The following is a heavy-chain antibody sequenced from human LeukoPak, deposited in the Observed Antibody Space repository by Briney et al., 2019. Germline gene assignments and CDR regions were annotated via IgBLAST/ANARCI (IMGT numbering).Heavy chain of an antibody. CDR2: LYSGGST. J-gene: IGHJ5*02. Sequence: GGSLRLSCAASGFTVSTNYMSWARQAPGKGLEWVSVLYSGGSTYYADSVKGRFTISRDKSKNTLYLQMNSLRAEDTAVYYCARVGGDDLNGWFDPWGQGTLVTVSS. V-gene: IGHV3-66*01. CDR1: GFTVSTNY. D-gene: IGHD5-12*01. CDR3: ARVGGDDLNGWFDP.